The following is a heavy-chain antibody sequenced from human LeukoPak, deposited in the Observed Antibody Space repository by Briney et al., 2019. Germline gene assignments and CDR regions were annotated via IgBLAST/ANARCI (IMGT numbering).Heavy chain of an antibody. Sequence: GGSLRLSCAASGFTFSSYAMAWVRQAPGKGLEWGSAISSSGDNTYYADSVKGRFTISRDNSKNTLYLQLNSLRAGDTALYYGGGERRAFGAPFDSWGRGPLVPVS. CDR3: GGERRAFGAPFDS. J-gene: IGHJ4*02. V-gene: IGHV3-23*01. CDR2: ISSSGDNT. D-gene: IGHD3-10*01. CDR1: GFTFSSYA.